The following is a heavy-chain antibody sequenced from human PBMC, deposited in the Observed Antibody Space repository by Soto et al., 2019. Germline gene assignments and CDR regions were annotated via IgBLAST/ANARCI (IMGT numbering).Heavy chain of an antibody. D-gene: IGHD2-2*01. Sequence: GGPLRLSCAASGFTVSNTYMTWVRQPPGKGLECVSVIYTAGGTNYADSVKGRFIISRDNSKNTLYLQMNSLRAEDTAVYYCARALPVAKGGFDPWGQGTLVTVSS. CDR1: GFTVSNTY. CDR3: ARALPVAKGGFDP. CDR2: IYTAGGT. V-gene: IGHV3-53*01. J-gene: IGHJ5*02.